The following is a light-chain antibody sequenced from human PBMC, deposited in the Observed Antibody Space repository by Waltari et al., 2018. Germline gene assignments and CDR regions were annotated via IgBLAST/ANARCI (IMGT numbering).Light chain of an antibody. CDR2: EGS. CDR3: CSYAGSSPSVV. Sequence: QSALTQPASVSGSPGQSITISCTGTSSDVGSYNLVYWYQHHPGKAPKVMIYEGSERPSGFSNRFSGSKSGNTASLTISGLQAEDEADYYCCSYAGSSPSVVFGGGTKLTVL. V-gene: IGLV2-23*01. J-gene: IGLJ2*01. CDR1: SSDVGSYNL.